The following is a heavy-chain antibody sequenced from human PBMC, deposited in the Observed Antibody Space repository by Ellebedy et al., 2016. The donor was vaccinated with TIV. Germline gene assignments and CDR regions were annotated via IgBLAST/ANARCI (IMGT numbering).Heavy chain of an antibody. CDR3: AKTSIRWELLGPFDY. CDR2: ISWNSGSI. J-gene: IGHJ4*02. CDR1: GFTFDDYA. Sequence: GGSLRLSXAASGFTFDDYAMHWVRQAPGKGLEWVSGISWNSGSIGYADSVKGRFTISRDNAKNSLYLQMNSLRAEDTALYYCAKTSIRWELLGPFDYWGQGTLVTVSS. D-gene: IGHD1-26*01. V-gene: IGHV3-9*01.